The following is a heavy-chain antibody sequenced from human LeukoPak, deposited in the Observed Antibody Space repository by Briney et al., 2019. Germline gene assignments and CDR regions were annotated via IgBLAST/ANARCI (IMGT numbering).Heavy chain of an antibody. CDR3: AKDPHYYGSGGDAFDI. J-gene: IGHJ3*02. Sequence: GGSLRLSCADSGFTFTNYWMHWVRQAPGKGLVWVSRIDIDGTGTSYADSVKGRFTISRDNSKNTLYLQMNSLRAEDTAVYYCAKDPHYYGSGGDAFDIWGRGTMVTVSS. D-gene: IGHD3-10*01. CDR2: IDIDGTGT. V-gene: IGHV3-74*01. CDR1: GFTFTNYW.